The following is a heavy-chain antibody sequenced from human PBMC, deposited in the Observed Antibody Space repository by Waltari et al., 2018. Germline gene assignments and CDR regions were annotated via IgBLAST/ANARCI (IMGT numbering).Heavy chain of an antibody. V-gene: IGHV3-7*01. CDR3: ARDALFRYYMDV. D-gene: IGHD3-10*01. J-gene: IGHJ6*03. Sequence: EVQLVESGGGLVQPGGSLRLSCVASGFSFSTSWMSWVRQAPGKGLGVVANINEDGSEKKDVDSVKGRFTISRDNAKNSLYLQMNSLRAEDTAVYYCARDALFRYYMDVWGKGTTVTVSS. CDR2: INEDGSEK. CDR1: GFSFSTSW.